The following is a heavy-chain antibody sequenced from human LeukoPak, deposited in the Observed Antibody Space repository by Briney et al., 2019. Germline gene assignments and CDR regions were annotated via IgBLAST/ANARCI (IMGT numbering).Heavy chain of an antibody. CDR3: ARKRQLVLYGMDV. D-gene: IGHD6-6*01. CDR2: IYYSGST. J-gene: IGHJ6*02. V-gene: IGHV4-39*01. Sequence: PSETLSLTCTVSGGSISSSNYYWGWIRQPPGKGLEWIGSIYYSGSTYYNPSLKSRVTISVDTSKNQFSLKLSSVTAADTAVYYCARKRQLVLYGMDVWGQGTTVTVSS. CDR1: GGSISSSNYY.